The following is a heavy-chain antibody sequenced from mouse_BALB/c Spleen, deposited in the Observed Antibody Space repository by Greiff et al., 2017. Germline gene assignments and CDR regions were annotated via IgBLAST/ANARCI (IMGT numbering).Heavy chain of an antibody. CDR2: IDPENGNT. Sequence: EVQLQQSGAELVRPGALVKLSCKASGFNIKDYYMHWVKQRPEQGLEWIGWIDPENGNTIYEPKFQGRASISADTSSNTAYLQLSSLTSEDTAVYYCARSAFRRGAMDYWGQGTSVTVSA. CDR1: GFNIKDYY. D-gene: IGHD1-2*01. J-gene: IGHJ4*01. V-gene: IGHV14-1*02. CDR3: ARSAFRRGAMDY.